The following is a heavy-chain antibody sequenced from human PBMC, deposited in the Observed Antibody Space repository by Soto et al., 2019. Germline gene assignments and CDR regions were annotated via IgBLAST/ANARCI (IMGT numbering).Heavy chain of an antibody. CDR2: IIPILGIA. D-gene: IGHD6-13*01. CDR3: TRSGLVPGTNWFDP. CDR1: GGTVSSYT. V-gene: IGHV1-69*02. J-gene: IGHJ5*02. Sequence: XVKVSCKASGGTVSSYTISWVRQAPGQGLEWMGRIIPILGIANYAQKFQGRVTITADKSTSTAYMELSSLRSEDTAVYYCTRSGLVPGTNWFDPWGQGTLVTVSS.